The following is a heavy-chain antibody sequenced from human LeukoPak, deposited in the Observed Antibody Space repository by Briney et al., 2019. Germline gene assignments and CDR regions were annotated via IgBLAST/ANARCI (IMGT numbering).Heavy chain of an antibody. D-gene: IGHD6-13*01. J-gene: IGHJ4*02. CDR3: ARDREAAGSSDFDY. CDR2: IYYSGST. V-gene: IGHV4-39*07. CDR1: GGSISSSSYY. Sequence: SETLSLTCTVSGGSISSSSYYWGWIRQPPGKGLEWIGSIYYSGSTYYNPSLKSRVTISVDTSKNQFSLKLSSVTAADTAVYYCARDREAAGSSDFDYWGQGTLVTVSS.